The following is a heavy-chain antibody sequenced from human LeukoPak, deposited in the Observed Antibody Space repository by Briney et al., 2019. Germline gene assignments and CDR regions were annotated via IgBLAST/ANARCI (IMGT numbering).Heavy chain of an antibody. J-gene: IGHJ3*02. V-gene: IGHV3-9*01. D-gene: IGHD2-21*02. CDR2: ISWNSGII. CDR1: GFKFDDYG. CDR3: AREGLTVDAFDI. Sequence: GGSLRLSCAASGFKFDDYGLHWVRQGPGKGLEWVSGISWNSGIIDYADSVKGRFTIYRDNAKSSLFLQMNSLRVEDTVLYYCAREGLTVDAFDIWGSGTVVTVSS.